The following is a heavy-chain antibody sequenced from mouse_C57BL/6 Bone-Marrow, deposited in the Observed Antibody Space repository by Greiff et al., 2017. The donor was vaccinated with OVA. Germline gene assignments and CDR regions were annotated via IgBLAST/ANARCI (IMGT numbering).Heavy chain of an antibody. CDR2: INPGSGGT. V-gene: IGHV1-54*01. CDR1: GYAFTNYL. CDR3: ARLANWVFY. Sequence: VMLVESGAELVRPGTSVKVSCKASGYAFTNYLIEWVKQRPGQGLEWIGVINPGSGGTNYNEKFKGKATLTADKSSSTAYMQLSSLTSEDSAVYFCARLANWVFYWGQGTTLTVSS. J-gene: IGHJ2*01. D-gene: IGHD4-1*01.